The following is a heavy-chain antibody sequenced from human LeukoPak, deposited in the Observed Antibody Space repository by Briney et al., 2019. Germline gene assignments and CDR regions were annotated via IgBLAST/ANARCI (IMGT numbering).Heavy chain of an antibody. J-gene: IGHJ4*02. D-gene: IGHD6-13*01. CDR3: ARRARATAGGDYFDY. Sequence: SETLSLTCTVSGSSMNNYYWTWIRQSPGKELEWIGYFHYTRNTNYNPPLRGRVTMSADTSKNQFSLKLNSVTAADTAVYYCARRARATAGGDYFDYWGQGTLVTVSS. CDR2: FHYTRNT. V-gene: IGHV4-59*08. CDR1: GSSMNNYY.